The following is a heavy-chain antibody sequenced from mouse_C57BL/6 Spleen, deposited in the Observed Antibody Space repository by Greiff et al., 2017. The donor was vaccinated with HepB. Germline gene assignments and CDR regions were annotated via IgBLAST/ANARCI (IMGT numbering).Heavy chain of an antibody. CDR2: INPSSGYT. CDR3: ARNFDYYGSSYYAMDY. Sequence: LQESGAELARPGASVKMSCKASGYTFTSYTMHWVKQRPGQGLEWIGYINPSSGYTKYNQKFKDKATLTADKSSSTAYMQLSSLTSEDSAVSYSARNFDYYGSSYYAMDYWGQGTSVTVSS. D-gene: IGHD1-1*01. J-gene: IGHJ4*01. V-gene: IGHV1-4*01. CDR1: GYTFTSYT.